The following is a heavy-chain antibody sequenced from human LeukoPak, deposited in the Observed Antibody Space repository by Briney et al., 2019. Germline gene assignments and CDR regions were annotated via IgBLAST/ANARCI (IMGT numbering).Heavy chain of an antibody. CDR1: GGSISSYY. V-gene: IGHV4-59*01. D-gene: IGHD5-24*01. CDR3: ARGEMATDDAFDI. J-gene: IGHJ3*02. CDR2: IYYSGST. Sequence: SETLSLTCTVSGGSISSYYWSWIRQPPGKGLEWIGYIYYSGSTNYNPSLKSRVTISVDTSKNQFSLKLSSVTAADTAVYYCARGEMATDDAFDIWGQGTVVTVSS.